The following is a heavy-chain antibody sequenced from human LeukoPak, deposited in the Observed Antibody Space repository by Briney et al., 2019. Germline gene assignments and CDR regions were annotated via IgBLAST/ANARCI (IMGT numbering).Heavy chain of an antibody. Sequence: SETLSLTCTVSGGSISSYYWSWIRQPPGKGLEWIGYIYYSGSINYNHSLKSRVTISVDTSKNQFSLKLSSVTAADTAVHYCARTPPNCSGGSCYSGVTFDYWGQGTLVTVSS. CDR3: ARTPPNCSGGSCYSGVTFDY. V-gene: IGHV4-59*01. CDR2: IYYSGSI. D-gene: IGHD2-15*01. CDR1: GGSISSYY. J-gene: IGHJ4*02.